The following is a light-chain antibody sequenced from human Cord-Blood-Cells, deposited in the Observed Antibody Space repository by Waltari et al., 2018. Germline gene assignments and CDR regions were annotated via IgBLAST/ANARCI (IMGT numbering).Light chain of an antibody. Sequence: QSALTQPASVSGSPGQSLTISCTGTSSDVGGYTYVSWYHQHPGKAPKPMIYDVSNRPSGVSNRFSCSKSGNTAARTISGLQAEDEADYYCSSYTSSSTVVFGGGTKLTVL. CDR3: SSYTSSSTVV. CDR2: DVS. J-gene: IGLJ2*01. CDR1: SSDVGGYTY. V-gene: IGLV2-14*01.